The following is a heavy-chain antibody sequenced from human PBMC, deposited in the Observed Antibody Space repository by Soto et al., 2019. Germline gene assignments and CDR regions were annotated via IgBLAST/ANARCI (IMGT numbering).Heavy chain of an antibody. D-gene: IGHD2-2*01. V-gene: IGHV3-23*01. CDR3: AKVSSTIWSDAFDI. CDR2: ISGSGGSK. Sequence: GGSLRLSCAASGFTFSNYAMSWVRQAPGKGLEWVSGISGSGGSKYSADSVKGRFTISRDTSKNTLYLLMNSLRADDTAIYYSAKVSSTIWSDAFDIWGRGTMVTVSS. CDR1: GFTFSNYA. J-gene: IGHJ3*02.